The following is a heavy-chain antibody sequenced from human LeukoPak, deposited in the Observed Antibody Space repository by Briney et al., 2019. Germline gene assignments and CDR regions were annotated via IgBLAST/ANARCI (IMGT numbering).Heavy chain of an antibody. CDR3: ANVEMATISPPYFDY. Sequence: SETLSLTCTVSGGSIGSSTYYWGWIRQPPGKRLEWIGHIYYNGDTYYNPSLRSRVTMSIDTSKNQFSLKLSSVTAADTAVYYCANVEMATISPPYFDYWGQGTLVTVSS. D-gene: IGHD5-24*01. CDR1: GGSIGSSTYY. V-gene: IGHV4-39*01. J-gene: IGHJ4*02. CDR2: IYYNGDT.